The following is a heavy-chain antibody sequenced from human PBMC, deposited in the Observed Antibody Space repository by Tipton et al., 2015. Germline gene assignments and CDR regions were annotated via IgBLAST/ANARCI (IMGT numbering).Heavy chain of an antibody. CDR1: GFHVRSNH. D-gene: IGHD6-19*01. V-gene: IGHV3-53*01. CDR2: LHTDGTT. Sequence: SLRLSCAASGFHVRSNHMSWVRQAPGKGLEWVSILHTDGTTNYADSVKGRFTISRDNSKNMVYVQMNSLRAEDTAVYYCAKEDSSDWNEYFQHWGQGALVTVSS. CDR3: AKEDSSDWNEYFQH. J-gene: IGHJ1*01.